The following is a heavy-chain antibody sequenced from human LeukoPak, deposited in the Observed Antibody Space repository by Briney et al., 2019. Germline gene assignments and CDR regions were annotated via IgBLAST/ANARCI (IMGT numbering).Heavy chain of an antibody. CDR2: ISGSGGST. CDR1: GLTFNNYA. D-gene: IGHD3-3*01. Sequence: GGSLRLSCEASGLTFNNYAMHWVRQAPGKGLEWVSAISGSGGSTYYADSVKGRFTISRDNSKNTLYLQMNSLRAEDTAVYYCAKSPVRRWPRITIFGGFDYWGQGTLVTVSS. V-gene: IGHV3-23*01. J-gene: IGHJ4*02. CDR3: AKSPVRRWPRITIFGGFDY.